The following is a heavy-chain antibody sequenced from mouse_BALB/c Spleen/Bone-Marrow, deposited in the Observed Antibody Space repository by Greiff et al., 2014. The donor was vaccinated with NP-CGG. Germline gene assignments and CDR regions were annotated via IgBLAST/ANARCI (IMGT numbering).Heavy chain of an antibody. D-gene: IGHD1-1*01. V-gene: IGHV1S41*01. J-gene: IGHJ3*01. CDR3: ARGSYYYGSSSPWFAY. Sequence: DLVKPGASVKLSCKASGYTFTSYWINWLKQRPGQGLEWIGRILPGSGTTYYNEMFKGKSTLTLDTSSTTAYIQLSSLSSEDSAVYFCARGSYYYGSSSPWFAYWGQGTLVTVSA. CDR2: ILPGSGTT. CDR1: GYTFTSYW.